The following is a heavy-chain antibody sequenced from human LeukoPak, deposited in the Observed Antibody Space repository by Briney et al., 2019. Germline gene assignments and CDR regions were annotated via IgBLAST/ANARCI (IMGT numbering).Heavy chain of an antibody. Sequence: GASVKVSCKASGYTFTGYYMHWVRQAPGQGLEWMGWINPNSGGTNYAQKFQGRVTMTRDTSISTAYMELSRLRSDDTAVYYCASLYFDRTPDAFDIWGQGTMVTVSS. CDR3: ASLYFDRTPDAFDI. J-gene: IGHJ3*02. CDR2: INPNSGGT. D-gene: IGHD3-9*01. V-gene: IGHV1-2*02. CDR1: GYTFTGYY.